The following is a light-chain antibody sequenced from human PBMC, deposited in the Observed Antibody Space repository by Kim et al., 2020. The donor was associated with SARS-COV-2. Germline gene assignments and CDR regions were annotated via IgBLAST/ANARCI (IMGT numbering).Light chain of an antibody. CDR2: YDS. J-gene: IGLJ2*01. CDR3: QVWDSSSDHRVV. Sequence: SYELTQPPSVSVAPGKTDRVSCGGNSIGSKSVHWYQQKSGQAPVLVIYYDSDRPSGIPERFSGSNSGNTATLTISRVEAGDEADYYCQVWDSSSDHRVVFGGGTQLTVL. V-gene: IGLV3-21*04. CDR1: SIGSKS.